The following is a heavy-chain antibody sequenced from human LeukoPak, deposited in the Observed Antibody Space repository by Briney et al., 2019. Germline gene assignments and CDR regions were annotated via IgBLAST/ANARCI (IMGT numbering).Heavy chain of an antibody. CDR2: ISAYNGNT. CDR1: GYTFTGYY. CDR3: ARELRWLYYFDY. J-gene: IGHJ4*02. Sequence: ASVKVSCKASGYTFTGYYMHWVRQAPGQGLEWMGWISAYNGNTNYAQKLQGRVTMTTDTSTSTAYMELRSLRSDDTAVYYCARELRWLYYFDYWGQGTLVTVSS. D-gene: IGHD4-17*01. V-gene: IGHV1-18*04.